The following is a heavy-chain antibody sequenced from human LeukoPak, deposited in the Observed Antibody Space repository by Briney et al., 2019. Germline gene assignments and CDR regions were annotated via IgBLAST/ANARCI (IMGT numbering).Heavy chain of an antibody. CDR2: ISSSGSTI. J-gene: IGHJ4*02. CDR3: AREGQLWRHFDY. CDR1: GFTFSSYE. V-gene: IGHV3-48*03. Sequence: PGGSLRLSCAASGFTFSSYEVNWVRQAPGKGLEWVSYISSSGSTIYYADSVKGRFTISRDNAKNSLYLQMNSLRAEDTAVYYCAREGQLWRHFDYWGQGTLVTVSS. D-gene: IGHD5-18*01.